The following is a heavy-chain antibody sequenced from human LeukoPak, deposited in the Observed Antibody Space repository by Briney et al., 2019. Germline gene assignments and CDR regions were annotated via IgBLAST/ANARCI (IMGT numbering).Heavy chain of an antibody. CDR2: ISGGGGST. Sequence: GGSLRLSCAASGFTFSSYVMSWVRQAPGKGLGLVSVISGGGGSTDYADSVKGRFTISKDISKNTLYLQMNSLRAEDTAVYYCAKGNTSSWYIPFDYWGQGTLVTVSS. D-gene: IGHD6-13*01. V-gene: IGHV3-23*01. CDR3: AKGNTSSWYIPFDY. CDR1: GFTFSSYV. J-gene: IGHJ4*02.